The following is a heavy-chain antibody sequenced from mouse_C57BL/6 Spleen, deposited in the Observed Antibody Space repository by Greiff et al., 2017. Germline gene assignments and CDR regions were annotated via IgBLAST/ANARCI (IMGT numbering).Heavy chain of an antibody. CDR2: ISSGGDYI. D-gene: IGHD1-1*01. CDR3: TRDCGSSYYFDY. J-gene: IGHJ2*01. Sequence: EVKLVESGEGLVKPGGSLKLSCAASGFTFSSYAMSWVRQTPEKRLEWVAYISSGGDYIYYADTVKGRFTISRDNAGNTLYLQMSSLKSEDTAMYYCTRDCGSSYYFDYWGQGTTLTVSS. V-gene: IGHV5-9-1*02. CDR1: GFTFSSYA.